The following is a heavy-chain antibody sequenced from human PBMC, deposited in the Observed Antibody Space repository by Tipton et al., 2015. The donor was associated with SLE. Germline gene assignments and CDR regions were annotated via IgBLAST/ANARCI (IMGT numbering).Heavy chain of an antibody. D-gene: IGHD2-21*01. CDR3: AREVTYCGGDCYLGYFDY. CDR1: GFTFSSYG. V-gene: IGHV3-30*02. Sequence: SGFTFSSYGMHWVRQAPGKGLEWVAFIRYDGSNKYYADSVKGRFTISRDNSKNTLYLQMNSLRAEDTAVYYCAREVTYCGGDCYLGYFDYWGQGTLVTVSS. CDR2: IRYDGSNK. J-gene: IGHJ4*02.